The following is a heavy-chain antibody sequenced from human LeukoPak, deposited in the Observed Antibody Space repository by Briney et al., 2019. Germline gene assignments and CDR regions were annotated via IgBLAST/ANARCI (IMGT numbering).Heavy chain of an antibody. CDR2: IEQDGSEE. V-gene: IGHV3-7*01. D-gene: IGHD3-22*01. Sequence: GGSLRLSCAASGFIFSDYWMNWVRQAPGKGLEWVANIEQDGSEEYYVDSVKGRFTISRDNAKNSLYLQMNSLRAEDTAVYYCGRDQGGIYDSSGYYFFNYYGMDVWGQGTTVTVSS. CDR1: GFIFSDYW. CDR3: GRDQGGIYDSSGYYFFNYYGMDV. J-gene: IGHJ6*02.